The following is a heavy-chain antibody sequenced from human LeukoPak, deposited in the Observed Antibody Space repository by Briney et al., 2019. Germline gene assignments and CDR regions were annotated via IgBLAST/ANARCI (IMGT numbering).Heavy chain of an antibody. Sequence: SGRSLRLSCAASGFTFDDYAMHWVRQAPGKGLEWVSGISWNSGSIGYADSVKGRFTISRDNAKNSLYLQMNSLRAEDTALYYCAKVGSSGYFSPDRFDYWGQGTLVTVSS. CDR1: GFTFDDYA. V-gene: IGHV3-9*01. CDR3: AKVGSSGYFSPDRFDY. J-gene: IGHJ4*02. CDR2: ISWNSGSI. D-gene: IGHD3-22*01.